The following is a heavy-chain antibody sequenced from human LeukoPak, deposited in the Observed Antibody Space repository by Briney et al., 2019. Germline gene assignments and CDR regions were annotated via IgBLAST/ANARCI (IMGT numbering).Heavy chain of an antibody. CDR2: IDKTTTLI. D-gene: IGHD6-13*01. CDR1: GFTFTDYD. V-gene: IGHV3-21*05. CDR3: AREGWQQLAPFDY. J-gene: IGHJ4*02. Sequence: GGSLRLSCAASGFTFTDYDINWVRQAPGKGLEWISYIDKTTTLIYYADSVKGRFTISRDNAKNSLYLQMNSLRAEDTAVYYCAREGWQQLAPFDYWGQGTLVTVSS.